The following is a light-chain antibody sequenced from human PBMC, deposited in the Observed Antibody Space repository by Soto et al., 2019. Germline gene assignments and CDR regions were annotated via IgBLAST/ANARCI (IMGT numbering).Light chain of an antibody. V-gene: IGLV2-23*01. CDR1: SSDVGAYNL. Sequence: QSALTQPASVSGSPGQSITVSCTGTSSDVGAYNLVSWYQQHPGKAPRLIIYEGTKRPSGISDRFSGSKSDNTASLTISGLRAEDEAHYHCCSYAGSRTFVFGGGTKRPS. CDR2: EGT. CDR3: CSYAGSRTFV. J-gene: IGLJ3*02.